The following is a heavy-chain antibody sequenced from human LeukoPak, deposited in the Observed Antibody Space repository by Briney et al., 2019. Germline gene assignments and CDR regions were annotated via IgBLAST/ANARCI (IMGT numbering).Heavy chain of an antibody. CDR3: ARPSYSEYYYYYYMDV. CDR1: GFTISNNY. J-gene: IGHJ6*03. V-gene: IGHV3-23*01. Sequence: GGSLRLSCTASGFTISNNYMGWVRQAPGKGLEWVSAISGSGGSTYYADSVKGRFTISRDNSKNTLYLQMNSLRAEDTAVYYCARPSYSEYYYYYYMDVWGKGTTVTVSS. CDR2: ISGSGGST. D-gene: IGHD3-3*01.